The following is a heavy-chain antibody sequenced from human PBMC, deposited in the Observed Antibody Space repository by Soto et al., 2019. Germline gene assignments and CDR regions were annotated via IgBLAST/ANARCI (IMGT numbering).Heavy chain of an antibody. CDR3: ASWRSYSGSYCFDY. CDR1: GGTFNTYT. V-gene: IGHV1-69*06. CDR2: VVPMYDSV. Sequence: SVKVSCKASGGTFNTYTINWLRQAPGRGLEWVGQVVPMYDSVNYAETFQGRVTITVDKSTNTAYMELTSLRSQDTALYFCASWRSYSGSYCFDYWGQGTLVTVPQ. J-gene: IGHJ4*02. D-gene: IGHD1-26*01.